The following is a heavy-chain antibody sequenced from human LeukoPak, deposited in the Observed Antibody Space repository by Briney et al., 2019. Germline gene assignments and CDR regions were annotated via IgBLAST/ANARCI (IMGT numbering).Heavy chain of an antibody. D-gene: IGHD2-21*01. CDR2: IYYSGNT. J-gene: IGHJ3*01. CDR3: VRQIADSSHDAFDS. CDR1: GGSISGYY. V-gene: IGHV4-59*08. Sequence: SETLSLTCTVSGGSISGYYWGWIRQPPGKGLEWIAYIYYSGNTNYNPSLKSRVTISVDTSTNQSSLKVSSVTAADTAVYYCVRQIADSSHDAFDSCGQGSTVTVSP.